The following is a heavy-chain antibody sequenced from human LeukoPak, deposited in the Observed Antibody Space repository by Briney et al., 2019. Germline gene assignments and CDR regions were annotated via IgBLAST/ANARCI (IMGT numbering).Heavy chain of an antibody. Sequence: SETLSLTCTVSGGSISSSSYYWGWIRQPPGQGLEWIGSIFYGGNTYYNPSLKSRVTISVDTSKNQLSLKLSSVTASDTAVYYCASTSGTNYFYAYWGQGTLVTVSS. V-gene: IGHV4-39*01. D-gene: IGHD1-26*01. CDR2: IFYGGNT. CDR3: ASTSGTNYFYAY. J-gene: IGHJ4*02. CDR1: GGSISSSSYY.